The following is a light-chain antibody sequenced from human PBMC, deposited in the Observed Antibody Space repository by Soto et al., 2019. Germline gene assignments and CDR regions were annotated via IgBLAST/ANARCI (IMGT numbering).Light chain of an antibody. CDR2: DVS. V-gene: IGLV2-14*03. J-gene: IGLJ1*01. CDR1: SSEVCGYNY. Sequence: QSVLTQPASVSRPPGQSITISGAGNSSEVCGYNYVSWYQHHPGKAPKLMIYDVSNRPSGVSNRFSGSKSGNTASLTISGLQPEDEADYYCSSYTTSNTRQIVFGTGTKVTVL. CDR3: SSYTTSNTRQIV.